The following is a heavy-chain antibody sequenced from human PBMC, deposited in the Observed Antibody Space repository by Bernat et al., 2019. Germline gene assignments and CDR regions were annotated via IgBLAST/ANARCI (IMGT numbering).Heavy chain of an antibody. CDR3: ARASPYSYYYYYMDV. CDR1: GFTFSSYE. CDR2: ISSSGSTI. J-gene: IGHJ6*03. Sequence: LVESGGGLVQPGGSLRLSCAASGFTFSSYEMNWVRQAPGKGLEWVSYISSSGSTIYYADSVKGRFTISRDNAKNSLYLQMNSLRAEDTAVYYCARASPYSYYYYYMDVWGKGTTVTVSS. D-gene: IGHD4-4*01. V-gene: IGHV3-48*03.